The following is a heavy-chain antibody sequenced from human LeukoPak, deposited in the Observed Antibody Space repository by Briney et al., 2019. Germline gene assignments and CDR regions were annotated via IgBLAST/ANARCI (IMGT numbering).Heavy chain of an antibody. V-gene: IGHV3-7*04. Sequence: PGGSLRLSCAASGFTLSHFWMTWVRQAPGKGLEWVANIKQDGSKKSYVDSVKGRFTISRDNAKNSLYLQMNSLRAEDTAIYYCTRVGYIDEGIDYWGQGTLVTVSS. CDR1: GFTLSHFW. CDR2: IKQDGSKK. D-gene: IGHD5-24*01. J-gene: IGHJ4*02. CDR3: TRVGYIDEGIDY.